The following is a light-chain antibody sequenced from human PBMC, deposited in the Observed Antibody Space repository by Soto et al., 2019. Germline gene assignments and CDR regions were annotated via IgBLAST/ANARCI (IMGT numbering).Light chain of an antibody. J-gene: IGLJ2*01. Sequence: QSAPTQPRSVSGSPGQSVTISCTGTNSDVGGYDYVSWFQHSPGKAPKLIIHDVRERPSGVPDRFSGSGSGNTASLTISGLQPEDEADYYCCSYAGTYTFAVFGGGTKLTVL. CDR1: NSDVGGYDY. CDR3: CSYAGTYTFAV. V-gene: IGLV2-11*01. CDR2: DVR.